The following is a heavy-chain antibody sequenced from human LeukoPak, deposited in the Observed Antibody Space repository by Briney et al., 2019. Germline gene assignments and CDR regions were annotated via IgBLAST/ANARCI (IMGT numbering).Heavy chain of an antibody. V-gene: IGHV4-59*05. D-gene: IGHD3-22*01. CDR3: ASVDDSSGYYY. J-gene: IGHJ4*02. Sequence: SETLSLTCTVSGGSISSYYWSWIRQPAGKGLEWIGSISYSGSTYYNPSLKSRVTISVDTSKNQFSLRLSSVTAADTAVYFCASVDDSSGYYYWGQGTLVTVSS. CDR2: ISYSGST. CDR1: GGSISSYY.